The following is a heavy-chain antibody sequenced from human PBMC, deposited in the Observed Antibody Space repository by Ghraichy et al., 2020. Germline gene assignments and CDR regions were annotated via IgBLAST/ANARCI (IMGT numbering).Heavy chain of an antibody. D-gene: IGHD1-26*01. CDR2: IYFGGNT. CDR3: ARRPAGSHFGAFDI. Sequence: SETLSLSCTVSGVSVSSDRYYWGWIRQPPGKGLEWVGSIYFGGNTYYNPSLTSRVTMATSQNQFSLRLSSVTASDTAVYYCARRPAGSHFGAFDIWGQGTMVTVSS. CDR1: GVSVSSDRYY. J-gene: IGHJ3*02. V-gene: IGHV4-39*01.